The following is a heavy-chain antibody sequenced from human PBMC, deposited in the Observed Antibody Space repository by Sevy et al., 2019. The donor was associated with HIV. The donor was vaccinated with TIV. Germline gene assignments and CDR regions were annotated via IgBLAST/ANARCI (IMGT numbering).Heavy chain of an antibody. Sequence: SETLSLTCTVSGGSISSYYWSWIRQPPGKGLEWIGYIYYSGSTNYNPSLKSRVTISVDTSKNQFSLKLSSLTAADTAVYYCAREGRGDFWSGNGYGMDVWGQGTTVTVSS. D-gene: IGHD3-3*01. CDR3: AREGRGDFWSGNGYGMDV. J-gene: IGHJ6*02. CDR1: GGSISSYY. CDR2: IYYSGST. V-gene: IGHV4-59*01.